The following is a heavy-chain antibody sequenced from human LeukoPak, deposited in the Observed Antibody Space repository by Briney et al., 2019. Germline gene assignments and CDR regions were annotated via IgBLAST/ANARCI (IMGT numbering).Heavy chain of an antibody. CDR3: ARQDDILTGYDNWFDP. CDR1: GGSFSSRPYY. Sequence: PSQTLALTCTVSGGSFSSRPYYWSWIRQPAGKGLEWIGRIYTSGDTDYNPSLKSRVTISVDTSKNQFSLKLSSVTAADTAVYYCARQDDILTGYDNWFDPWGQGTLVTVSS. D-gene: IGHD3-9*01. J-gene: IGHJ5*02. CDR2: IYTSGDT. V-gene: IGHV4-61*02.